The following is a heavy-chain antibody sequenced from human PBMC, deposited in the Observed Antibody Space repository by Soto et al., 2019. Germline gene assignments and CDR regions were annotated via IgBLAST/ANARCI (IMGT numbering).Heavy chain of an antibody. CDR1: GGTFNSFA. CDR3: SFSESGSYSRALDY. D-gene: IGHD1-26*01. Sequence: QVQLVQSGAEVKKPGSSVKVSCKASGGTFNSFAVSWVRQAPGQGLEWMGGIIPMYGTTNYAQKFQGSVTITADESTSTAYLELSSLRSEDTAVYYCSFSESGSYSRALDYWGQGTLVTVSS. CDR2: IIPMYGTT. V-gene: IGHV1-69*12. J-gene: IGHJ4*02.